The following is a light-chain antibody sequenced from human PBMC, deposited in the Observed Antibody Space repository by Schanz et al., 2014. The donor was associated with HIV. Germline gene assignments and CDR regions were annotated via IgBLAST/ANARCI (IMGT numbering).Light chain of an antibody. CDR2: GNS. CDR1: SSNIGAGYH. CDR3: CSYSRSGTPHYV. J-gene: IGLJ1*01. Sequence: QSVLTQPPSVSGAPGQRVTISCTGSSSNIGAGYHVQWYQQLPGTAPKLLIYGNSNRPSGVPDRFSGSKSGTSGSLAITGLQAEDEADYYCCSYSRSGTPHYVFGTGTKLTVL. V-gene: IGLV1-40*01.